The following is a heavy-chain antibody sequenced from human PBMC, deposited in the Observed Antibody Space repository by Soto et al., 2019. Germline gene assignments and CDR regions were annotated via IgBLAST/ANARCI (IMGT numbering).Heavy chain of an antibody. CDR3: ARDPDYGGNLPKWYFDL. Sequence: QVQLVQSGAEVKKPGSSVKVSCKASGGTFSSYAISWVRQAPGQGLEWMGGIIPIFGTANYAQKFQGRVTITADESTSTAYMELSSLRSEDTAVYYCARDPDYGGNLPKWYFDLWGRVTLVTVSS. CDR1: GGTFSSYA. D-gene: IGHD4-17*01. CDR2: IIPIFGTA. J-gene: IGHJ2*01. V-gene: IGHV1-69*12.